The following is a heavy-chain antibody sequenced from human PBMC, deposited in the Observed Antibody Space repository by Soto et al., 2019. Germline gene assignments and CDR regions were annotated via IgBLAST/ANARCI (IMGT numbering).Heavy chain of an antibody. V-gene: IGHV4-59*11. D-gene: IGHD2-2*01. CDR2: IYYSGST. Sequence: SETLSLTCTVAGGSISSHCWSWIRQPPGKGLEWIGYIYYSGSTNYNPSLKSRVTISVDTSKNQFSLKLSSVTAADTAVYYCARLGYCISTSCYDWFDPWGQGTLVTV. CDR1: GGSISSHC. CDR3: ARLGYCISTSCYDWFDP. J-gene: IGHJ5*02.